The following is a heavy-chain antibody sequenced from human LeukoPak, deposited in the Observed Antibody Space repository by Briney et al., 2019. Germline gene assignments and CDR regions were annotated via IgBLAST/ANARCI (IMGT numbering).Heavy chain of an antibody. V-gene: IGHV1-46*01. J-gene: IGHJ4*02. D-gene: IGHD6-19*01. CDR3: ARESDIAGAGTGLDY. Sequence: ASVAASRKASGYTFTSYYMHWVRQAPGQGLEWMGIINLIGGSTRYAQKFQGRVTMTRDTSTSTVYMEVSSLRSEDTAVYYCARESDIAGAGTGLDYWVRATKATVSS. CDR2: INLIGGST. CDR1: GYTFTSYY.